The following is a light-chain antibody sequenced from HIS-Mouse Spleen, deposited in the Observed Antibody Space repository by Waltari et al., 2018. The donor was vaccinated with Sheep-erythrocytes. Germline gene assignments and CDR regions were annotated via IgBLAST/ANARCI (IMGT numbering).Light chain of an antibody. CDR3: CSYAGSYNHV. CDR2: DVS. CDR1: SSDFGGYNY. J-gene: IGLJ1*01. Sequence: QSALTQPRSVSGSPGQSVTISCTGPSSDFGGYNYFSWYQQHPGKAPKLMIYDVSKLPSGVPDRFSGSKSGNTASLTISGLQAEDEADYYCCSYAGSYNHVFATGTKVTVL. V-gene: IGLV2-11*01.